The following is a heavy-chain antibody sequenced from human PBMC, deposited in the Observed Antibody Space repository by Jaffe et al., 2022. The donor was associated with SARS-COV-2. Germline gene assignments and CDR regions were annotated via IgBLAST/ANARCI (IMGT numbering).Heavy chain of an antibody. Sequence: QVQLVESGGGVVQPGRSLRLSCAASGFTFSSYAMHWVRQAPGKGLEWVAVISYDGSNKYYADSVKGRFTISRDNSKNTLYLQMNSLRTEDTAVYYCARDRNVGYCSGGSCFYYYYGMDVWGQGTTVTVSS. CDR2: ISYDGSNK. J-gene: IGHJ6*02. CDR1: GFTFSSYA. V-gene: IGHV3-30-3*01. CDR3: ARDRNVGYCSGGSCFYYYYGMDV. D-gene: IGHD2-15*01.